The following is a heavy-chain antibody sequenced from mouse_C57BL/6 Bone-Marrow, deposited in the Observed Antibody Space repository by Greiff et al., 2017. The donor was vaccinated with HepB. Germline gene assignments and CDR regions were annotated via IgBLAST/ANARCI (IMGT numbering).Heavy chain of an antibody. CDR2: IDPENGDT. CDR3: TTEVQGAIDC. CDR1: GFNFKDDY. J-gene: IGHJ4*01. V-gene: IGHV14-4*01. Sequence: EVKLVESGAELVRPGASVKLSCTASGFNFKDDYMHWVKQRPEQGLEWIGWIDPENGDTEYASKFQGKATITADTSSNTAYLQLSSLTSEDTAVYYYTTEVQGAIDCWGQGTSVTVSS. D-gene: IGHD2-14*01.